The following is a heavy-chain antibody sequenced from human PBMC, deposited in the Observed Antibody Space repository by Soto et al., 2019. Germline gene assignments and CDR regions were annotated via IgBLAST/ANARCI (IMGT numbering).Heavy chain of an antibody. Sequence: PSETLSLTCTVSGGSITSSSYYWGWIRQPPGKGLEWLGGIYYSGRSYYNPSFKSRVTMSVDTSKNQFSLTLNSVTAADAAVYYCAKQRTTVVTQASFDLWGQGILVTVSS. CDR3: AKQRTTVVTQASFDL. D-gene: IGHD4-17*01. CDR1: GGSITSSSYY. CDR2: IYYSGRS. J-gene: IGHJ4*02. V-gene: IGHV4-39*01.